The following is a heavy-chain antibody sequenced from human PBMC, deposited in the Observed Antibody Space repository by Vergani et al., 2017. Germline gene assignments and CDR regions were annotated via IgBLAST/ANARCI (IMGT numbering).Heavy chain of an antibody. Sequence: QVQLHQWGAGLLKPSETLSLTCAVYGGSFSGYYWSWIRQPPGKGLEWIGEINHSGSTNYNPSLKSRVTISVDTSKNQFSLKLSSVTAADTAVYYCAGSLLLWFGELEDDSIVPFDPWGQGRLVTVTS. D-gene: IGHD3-10*01. J-gene: IGHJ5*02. CDR3: AGSLLLWFGELEDDSIVPFDP. CDR1: GGSFSGYY. V-gene: IGHV4-34*01. CDR2: INHSGST.